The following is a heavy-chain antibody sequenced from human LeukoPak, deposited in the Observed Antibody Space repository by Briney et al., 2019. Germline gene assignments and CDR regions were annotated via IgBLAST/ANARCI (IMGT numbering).Heavy chain of an antibody. V-gene: IGHV4-59*01. Sequence: SSETLSLTCTVSGGSISSYYWSWIRQPPGKGLEWIGYIYYSGSTNYNPSLKSRVTISVDTSKNQFSLKLSSVPAADTPVYYFARDVEYGSGSYSQASNWFDPSGPGTLGTVSS. D-gene: IGHD3-10*01. J-gene: IGHJ5*02. CDR2: IYYSGST. CDR3: ARDVEYGSGSYSQASNWFDP. CDR1: GGSISSYY.